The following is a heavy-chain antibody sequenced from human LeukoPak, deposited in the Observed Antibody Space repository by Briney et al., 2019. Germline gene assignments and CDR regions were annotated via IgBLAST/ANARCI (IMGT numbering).Heavy chain of an antibody. CDR2: IQYDGSFK. CDR1: GFTFSFYG. CDR3: AKTSDQLLYSKFDF. Sequence: GESLRLSCATSGFTFSFYGMHRVRQAPGKGLEWVAFIQYDGSFKFYADSVQGRFSISRDNSKNTLFLQMNSLRADDTAVYYCAKTSDQLLYSKFDFWGQGTLVTVSS. D-gene: IGHD2-2*02. V-gene: IGHV3-30*02. J-gene: IGHJ4*02.